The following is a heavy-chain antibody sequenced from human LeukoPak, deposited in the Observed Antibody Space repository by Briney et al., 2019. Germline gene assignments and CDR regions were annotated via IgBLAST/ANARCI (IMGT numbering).Heavy chain of an antibody. J-gene: IGHJ4*02. V-gene: IGHV3-23*01. CDR3: AKEDVNPYYYGSGSPYE. D-gene: IGHD3-10*01. CDR1: GFTFSSYA. CDR2: ISGSGGST. Sequence: GGSLRLSCAASGFTFSSYAMSWVRQAPGKGLEWVSAISGSGGSTYYADSVKGRFTISRDNSKNKLYLKMNSLRAEDTAVYYCAKEDVNPYYYGSGSPYEWGQGTLVTVSS.